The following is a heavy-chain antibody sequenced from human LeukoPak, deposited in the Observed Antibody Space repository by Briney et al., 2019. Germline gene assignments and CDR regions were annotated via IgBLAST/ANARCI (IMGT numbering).Heavy chain of an antibody. CDR1: GGSISSSSYY. V-gene: IGHV4-39*07. J-gene: IGHJ4*02. CDR3: ARADPSSYDSSGYLSY. CDR2: IYYSGST. Sequence: SETLSLTCTVSGGSISSSSYYWGWIRQPPGKGLEWIGSIYYSGSTYYNPSLKSRVTISVDTSKNQFSLKLSSVTAADTAVYYCARADPSSYDSSGYLSYWGQGTLVTVSS. D-gene: IGHD3-22*01.